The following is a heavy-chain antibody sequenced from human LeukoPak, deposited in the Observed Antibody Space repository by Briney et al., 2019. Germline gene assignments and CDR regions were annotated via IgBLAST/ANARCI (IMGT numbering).Heavy chain of an antibody. J-gene: IGHJ3*02. CDR1: GGSFSGYY. CDR3: ARDHDYYDSSGAFDI. V-gene: IGHV4-34*01. Sequence: KSSETLSLTCAVYGGSFSGYYWSWIRQPPGKGLEWIGEINHSGSTNYNPSLKSRVTISVDTSKNQFSLKLSSLTAADTAVYYCARDHDYYDSSGAFDIWGQGTMVTVSS. CDR2: INHSGST. D-gene: IGHD3-22*01.